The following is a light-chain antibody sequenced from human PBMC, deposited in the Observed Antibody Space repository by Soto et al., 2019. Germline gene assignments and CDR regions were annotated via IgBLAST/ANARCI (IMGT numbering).Light chain of an antibody. J-gene: IGLJ3*02. CDR3: SSHTSSSTWV. CDR2: EVS. Sequence: QSALTLPASVSGSPGQSVTISCTGTSSDIGGYNYVSWYQQRPGKAPKLMIYEVSNRPSGVSSRFSGSKSGDTASLTISGLQAEDEADYYCSSHTSSSTWVFGGGTKVTVL. CDR1: SSDIGGYNY. V-gene: IGLV2-14*01.